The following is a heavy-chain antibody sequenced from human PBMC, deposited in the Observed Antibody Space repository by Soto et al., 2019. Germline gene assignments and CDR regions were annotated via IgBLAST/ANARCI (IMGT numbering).Heavy chain of an antibody. V-gene: IGHV1-69*13. J-gene: IGHJ4*02. CDR2: IIPIFGTA. CDR1: RVAFSSYA. D-gene: IGHD5-18*01. CDR3: CSGYSSSFGTFDY. Sequence: SVEVCCKASRVAFSSYALSWARQPPGQGLEWMGGIIPIFGTANYAQKFQGRVTITADESTSTAYMELSSLRSEDTAVYCCCSGYSSSFGTFDYWGQGPLVTVS.